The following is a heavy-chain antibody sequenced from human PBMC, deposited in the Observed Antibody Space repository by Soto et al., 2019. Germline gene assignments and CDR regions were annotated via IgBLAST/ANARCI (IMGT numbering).Heavy chain of an antibody. D-gene: IGHD3-16*01. CDR1: GYTFTNYD. V-gene: IGHV1-8*01. CDR3: ARGRFRRTWFDP. Sequence: QVQLVQSGAEVKKPGASVKVSCKASGYTFTNYDIHWVRQATRQGLEWMGWMNPDSGNTGQAKQFQGRVTMTRDTSISTAYMEMSSLRSEDTAVYYCARGRFRRTWFDPWGQGTLVTVSS. J-gene: IGHJ5*02. CDR2: MNPDSGNT.